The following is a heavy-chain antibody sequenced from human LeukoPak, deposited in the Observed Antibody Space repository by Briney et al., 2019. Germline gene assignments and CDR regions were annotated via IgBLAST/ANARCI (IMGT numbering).Heavy chain of an antibody. V-gene: IGHV1-2*02. CDR2: INPDSGGT. CDR1: GYPFPGYY. J-gene: IGHJ4*02. D-gene: IGHD1-26*01. CDR3: ARDVRGLGDYFAD. Sequence: ASVTESCKDPGYPFPGYYMHWVRQAPGQGLEWMGWINPDSGGTNYAQKFQGRVTMTRDTSISTAYMELSSLRSDDTAVYSCARDVRGLGDYFADWRQGTLVTVSS.